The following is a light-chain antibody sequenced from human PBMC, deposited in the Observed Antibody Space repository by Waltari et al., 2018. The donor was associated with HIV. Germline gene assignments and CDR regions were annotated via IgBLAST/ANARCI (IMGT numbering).Light chain of an antibody. Sequence: SYAPTQPPSVSATPGLSASIHSPGDYLGDKYARWYQQKPGQSPVLVIYQDSKRPSGIPERFSGSNSGNTATLTISGTQAMDEADYYCQAWDSSTVVFGGGTKLTVL. J-gene: IGLJ2*01. CDR2: QDS. CDR3: QAWDSSTVV. V-gene: IGLV3-1*01. CDR1: YLGDKY.